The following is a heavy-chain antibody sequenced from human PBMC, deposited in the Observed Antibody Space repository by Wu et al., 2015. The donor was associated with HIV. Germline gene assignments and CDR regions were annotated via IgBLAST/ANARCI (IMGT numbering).Heavy chain of an antibody. J-gene: IGHJ3*01. D-gene: IGHD1-1*01. Sequence: VQLVQSGAEVKKPGASVKVSCKVSGYFLSKISMHWVRQAPGKGLEWMGGFNPGEGETIYAQRFQGRVTITEDTSTDTAYMELTRLRSEDTAVYYCATLIRYNLNDKADAFDFWGHGTMVTVSS. CDR3: ATLIRYNLNDKADAFDF. CDR1: GYFLSKIS. V-gene: IGHV1-24*01. CDR2: FNPGEGET.